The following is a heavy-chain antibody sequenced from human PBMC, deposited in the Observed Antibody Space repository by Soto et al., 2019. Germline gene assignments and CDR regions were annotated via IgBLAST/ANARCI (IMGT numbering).Heavy chain of an antibody. V-gene: IGHV1-2*02. CDR2: INPNSGGT. D-gene: IGHD1-7*01. Sequence: ASVKVSCKASGYTFTGYYMHCVRQAPGQGLEWMGWINPNSGGTNYAQKFQGRVTMTRDTSISTAYMELSGLRSDDTAVYYCAREDNWNYGSFDYWGQGTLVTVSS. CDR1: GYTFTGYY. J-gene: IGHJ4*02. CDR3: AREDNWNYGSFDY.